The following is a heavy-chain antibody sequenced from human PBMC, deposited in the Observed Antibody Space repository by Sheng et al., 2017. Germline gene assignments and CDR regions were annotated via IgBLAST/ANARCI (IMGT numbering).Heavy chain of an antibody. J-gene: IGHJ1*01. Sequence: EVQLVQSGAEVKKSGESLKISCKGSGYDFSSYWLGWVRQMPGKGLEWMGIIYPHDSDTRYSPSFQGQVTISADKSTSTAYLQWNFLQASDTAIYYCARDGSSSWFEYWGQGTPVTVSS. CDR2: IYPHDSDT. V-gene: IGHV5-51*01. CDR3: ARDGSSSWFEY. CDR1: GYDFSSYW. D-gene: IGHD6-13*01.